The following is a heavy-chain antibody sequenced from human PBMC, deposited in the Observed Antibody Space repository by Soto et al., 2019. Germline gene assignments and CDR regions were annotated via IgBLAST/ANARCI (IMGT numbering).Heavy chain of an antibody. CDR1: GYSFTSYW. Sequence: GESLKISCKGSGYSFTSYWISWVRQMPGKGLEWMGRIDPSDSYTNYSPSFQGHVTISADKSISTAYLQWSSLKASDTAMYYCASPSGYCSSTSCSYYYYGLGDWRQGTTVT. CDR3: ASPSGYCSSTSCSYYYYGLGD. V-gene: IGHV5-10-1*01. D-gene: IGHD2-2*01. CDR2: IDPSDSYT. J-gene: IGHJ6*01.